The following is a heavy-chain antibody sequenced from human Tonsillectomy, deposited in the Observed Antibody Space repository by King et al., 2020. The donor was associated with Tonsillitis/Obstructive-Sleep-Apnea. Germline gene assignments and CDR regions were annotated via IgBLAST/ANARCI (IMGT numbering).Heavy chain of an antibody. V-gene: IGHV3-33*01. CDR3: ARDQRLNNPEIFDY. CDR1: GFTFSSFG. Sequence: VQLVESGGGVVQPGRSLRLSCAASGFTFSSFGMHGVRQAPGKGLEWVAVIWYDGINKFYADSVKGRFSISRENSKNTLFLQMSSLRADDTAVYFCARDQRLNNPEIFDYWGQGTLVTVSS. D-gene: IGHD1-14*01. CDR2: IWYDGINK. J-gene: IGHJ4*02.